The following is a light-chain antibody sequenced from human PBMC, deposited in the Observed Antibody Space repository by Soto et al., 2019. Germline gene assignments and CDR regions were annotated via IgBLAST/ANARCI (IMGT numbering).Light chain of an antibody. CDR2: DVS. Sequence: QSALTQPRSVSASPGQSVTLSCTGASSDVGGYNYVSWYQQHPGTAPKLMIYDVSKRPSGVPDRFSGSKSGNTASLTISGLQTEDEADYYCCSYAGRYTYVFGTGTKVTVL. CDR1: SSDVGGYNY. V-gene: IGLV2-11*01. J-gene: IGLJ1*01. CDR3: CSYAGRYTYV.